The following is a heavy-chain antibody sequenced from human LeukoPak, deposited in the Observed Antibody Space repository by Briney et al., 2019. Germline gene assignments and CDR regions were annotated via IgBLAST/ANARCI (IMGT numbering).Heavy chain of an antibody. CDR3: ACKYGSGSYLTYYYYYGMDV. J-gene: IGHJ6*02. D-gene: IGHD3-10*01. V-gene: IGHV1-8*01. Sequence: ASVKVSCKASGYTFTSYDINWVRQATGQGLERMGWMNPNSGNTGYAQKFQGRVTMTRNTSISTAYMELSSLRSEDTAVYYCACKYGSGSYLTYYYYYGMDVWGQGTTVTVSS. CDR2: MNPNSGNT. CDR1: GYTFTSYD.